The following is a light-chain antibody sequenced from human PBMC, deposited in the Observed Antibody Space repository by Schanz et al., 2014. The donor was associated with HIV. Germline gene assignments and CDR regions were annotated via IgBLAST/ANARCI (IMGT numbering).Light chain of an antibody. Sequence: QSVLTQPPSASGTPGQRVTISCSGSSSNIGAGFDVHWYQQLPGTAPKLLIYGDNSRPSGVPDRFFGSQSGTSASLTISGLQAEDEADYYCSSYTSSSTLEVFGGGTKLTVL. CDR3: SSYTSSSTLEV. V-gene: IGLV1-40*01. CDR2: GDN. CDR1: SSNIGAGFD. J-gene: IGLJ2*01.